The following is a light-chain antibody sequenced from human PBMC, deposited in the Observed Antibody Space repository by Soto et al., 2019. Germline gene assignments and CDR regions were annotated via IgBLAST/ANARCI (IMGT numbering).Light chain of an antibody. Sequence: EVVLAQSPATLSLSQWETATLSCRASQSVSTYLAWYQHKPGHAPRILIYDASRRATGISARFSVSGSGTDSSLISSRIEPEDSADYYCQMSGKWPPPFGGASKVEFK. CDR1: QSVSTY. CDR2: DAS. V-gene: IGKV3-11*01. J-gene: IGKJ4*01. CDR3: QMSGKWPPP.